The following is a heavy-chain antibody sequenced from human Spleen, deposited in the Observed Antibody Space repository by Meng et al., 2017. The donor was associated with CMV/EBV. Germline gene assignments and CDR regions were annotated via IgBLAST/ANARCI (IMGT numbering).Heavy chain of an antibody. J-gene: IGHJ5*02. CDR1: YA. CDR2: IIPIFGTA. CDR3: ARGGGETYCSGGSCYRPYNWFDL. D-gene: IGHD2-15*01. Sequence: YAISWVRQAPGQGLEWMGGIIPIFGTANYAQKFQGRVTITTDESTSTAYMELSSLRSEDTAVYYCARGGGETYCSGGSCYRPYNWFDLWGQGTLVTVSS. V-gene: IGHV1-69*05.